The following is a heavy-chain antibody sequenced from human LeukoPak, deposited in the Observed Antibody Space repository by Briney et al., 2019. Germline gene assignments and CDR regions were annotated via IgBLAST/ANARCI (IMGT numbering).Heavy chain of an antibody. CDR2: IKQDGSER. CDR1: GFTFSSYW. Sequence: GGSLRLSCAASGFTFSSYWMSWVRQAPGKGLEWVANIKQDGSERYYVDSVKGRFTISRDNAKNSLYLQMNSLSAEDTAVYYCARGHTYSSSSWYYFDYWGQGTLVTVSS. D-gene: IGHD6-6*01. J-gene: IGHJ4*02. V-gene: IGHV3-7*01. CDR3: ARGHTYSSSSWYYFDY.